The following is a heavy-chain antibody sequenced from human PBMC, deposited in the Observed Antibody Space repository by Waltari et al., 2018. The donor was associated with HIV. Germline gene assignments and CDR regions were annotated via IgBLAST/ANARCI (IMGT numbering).Heavy chain of an antibody. Sequence: EVQLVESGGGLVQPGGSLRLPCPASVLNFRSYWIVWVRQAPGKGLVWVSRINGDGSTTSYADSVKGRFTISRDNAKNTLYLQMNSLRAEDTAVYYCARIAYDSSGYGWFDPWGQGTLVTVSS. J-gene: IGHJ5*02. CDR1: VLNFRSYW. CDR3: ARIAYDSSGYGWFDP. D-gene: IGHD3-22*01. V-gene: IGHV3-74*01. CDR2: INGDGSTT.